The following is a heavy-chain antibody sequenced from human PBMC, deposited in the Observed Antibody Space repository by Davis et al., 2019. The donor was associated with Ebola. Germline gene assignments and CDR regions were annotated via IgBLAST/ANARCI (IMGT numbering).Heavy chain of an antibody. CDR1: GFSFSSYW. V-gene: IGHV3-7*01. Sequence: GESLKISCAASGFSFSSYWMSWVRQAPGKGLEWVANIKQDGSEKYYVDSVEGRFTISRDNAKNSLYLQMNSLRADDTAVYYCVRDVTIWGQGTMVTVSS. D-gene: IGHD2/OR15-2a*01. J-gene: IGHJ3*02. CDR3: VRDVTI. CDR2: IKQDGSEK.